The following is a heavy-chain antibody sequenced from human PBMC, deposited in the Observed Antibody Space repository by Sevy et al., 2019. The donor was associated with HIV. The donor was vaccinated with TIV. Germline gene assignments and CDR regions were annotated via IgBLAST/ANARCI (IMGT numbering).Heavy chain of an antibody. CDR2: IYTSGST. D-gene: IGHD6-19*01. CDR1: GGSFSSSSYY. V-gene: IGHV4-61*02. Sequence: SETLSLTCTVSGGSFSSSSYYWNWIRQPAGRGLEWIGRIYTSGSTNYNPSLKSRVTMSVDTSKNQFSLKRSSVTAADTAVYYCAGRIAVAAFDYWGQGNLVTVSS. CDR3: AGRIAVAAFDY. J-gene: IGHJ4*02.